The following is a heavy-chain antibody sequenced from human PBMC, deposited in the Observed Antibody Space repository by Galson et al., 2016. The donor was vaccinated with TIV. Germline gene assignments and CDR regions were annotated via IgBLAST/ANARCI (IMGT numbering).Heavy chain of an antibody. J-gene: IGHJ4*02. CDR2: IRGNTDGGTI. Sequence: SLRLSCAGSGINFNNGWMNWVRQAPGKGLEWVGRIRGNTDGGTIAYAAPVKGRVTISRDEPKTALYLQRNSLKTEYPGMYYCTAGVPARLASDYWGQGTLVTVSS. CDR1: GINFNNGW. D-gene: IGHD2-2*01. CDR3: TAGVPARLASDY. V-gene: IGHV3-15*07.